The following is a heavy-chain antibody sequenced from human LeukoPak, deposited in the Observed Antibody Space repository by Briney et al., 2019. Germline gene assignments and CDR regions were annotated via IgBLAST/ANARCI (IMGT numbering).Heavy chain of an antibody. J-gene: IGHJ4*02. CDR2: ISAYNGNT. V-gene: IGHV1-18*01. Sequence: ASVKVSCKASGYTFTSYGISWVRQAPGQGLEWMGWISAYNGNTNYAQKLQGRVTMTTDTSTSTAYMELRSLRSDDTAVYYCARLHYYDSGGYYAYWGQGTLVTVSS. D-gene: IGHD3-22*01. CDR3: ARLHYYDSGGYYAY. CDR1: GYTFTSYG.